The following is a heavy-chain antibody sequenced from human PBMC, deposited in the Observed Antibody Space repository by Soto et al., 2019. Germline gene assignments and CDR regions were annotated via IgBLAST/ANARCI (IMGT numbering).Heavy chain of an antibody. CDR3: ASDRRTRVHRGGPMGMDV. CDR1: GFTFSSYG. V-gene: IGHV3-33*01. D-gene: IGHD3-10*01. CDR2: IWNDGRDK. J-gene: IGHJ6*02. Sequence: QVQLVESGGGVVQPGKSLRLSCAASGFTFSSYGMHWVRQAPGKGLEWVAVIWNDGRDKYYADSVKGPFTISRENSKNTLYLQMSPLRAEDTAVYYCASDRRTRVHRGGPMGMDVWGQGTTVTVSS.